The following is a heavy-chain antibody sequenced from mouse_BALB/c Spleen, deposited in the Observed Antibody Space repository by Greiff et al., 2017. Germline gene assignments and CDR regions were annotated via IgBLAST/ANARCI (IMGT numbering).Heavy chain of an antibody. CDR2: IDPANGNT. CDR3: ARSGGKVAMDY. V-gene: IGHV14-3*02. J-gene: IGHJ4*01. Sequence: VQLQQSGAELVKPGASVKLSCTASGFNIKDTYMHWVKQRPEQGLEWIGRIDPANGNTKYDPKFQGKATITAYTSSNTAYLQLSSLTSEDTAVYYCARSGGKVAMDYWGQGTSVTVSS. CDR1: GFNIKDTY. D-gene: IGHD1-3*01.